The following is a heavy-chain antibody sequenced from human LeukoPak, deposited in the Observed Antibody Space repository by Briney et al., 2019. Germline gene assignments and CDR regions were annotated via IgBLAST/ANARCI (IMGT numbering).Heavy chain of an antibody. CDR1: GFTFSSYG. V-gene: IGHV3-30*02. Sequence: GGSLRLSCAASGFTFSSYGMHWVRQAPGKGLEWVAFIRYDGSNKYYADSVKGRFTISRDNAKDSLYLQMNSLRAEDTAVYYCARDPGSGYEEHFDYWGQGTLVTVSS. J-gene: IGHJ4*02. CDR2: IRYDGSNK. D-gene: IGHD5-12*01. CDR3: ARDPGSGYEEHFDY.